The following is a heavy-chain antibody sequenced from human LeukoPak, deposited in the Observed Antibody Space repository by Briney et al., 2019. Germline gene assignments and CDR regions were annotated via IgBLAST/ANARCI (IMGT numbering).Heavy chain of an antibody. CDR3: ARADRYCSDTNCYYYFDY. D-gene: IGHD2-2*01. J-gene: IGHJ4*02. CDR2: IIPIFGTA. V-gene: IGHV1-69*05. Sequence: SVKVSCKASGGTFSSYAISWVRQAPGQGLEWMGGIIPIFGTANYAQKFQGRVTITTDDSTSTSYMELTSLRSEDTAVYYCARADRYCSDTNCYYYFDYWGQGTLVTVSS. CDR1: GGTFSSYA.